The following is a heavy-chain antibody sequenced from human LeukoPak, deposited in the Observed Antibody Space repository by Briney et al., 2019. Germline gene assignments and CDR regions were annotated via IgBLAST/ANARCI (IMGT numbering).Heavy chain of an antibody. CDR2: IGSGT. Sequence: GGSLRLSCAASGFTFSNFPMTWVRQAPGKGLEWVSAIGSGTYYADSVKGRFTISRDNSKNTLYLQMNSLRAEDTAVYYCAKVLAYYFDYWGQGTLVTVSS. CDR3: AKVLAYYFDY. V-gene: IGHV3-23*01. CDR1: GFTFSNFP. J-gene: IGHJ4*02.